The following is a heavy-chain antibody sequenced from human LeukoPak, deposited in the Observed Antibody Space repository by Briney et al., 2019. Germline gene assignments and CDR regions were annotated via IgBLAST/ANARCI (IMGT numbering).Heavy chain of an antibody. D-gene: IGHD1-1*01. Sequence: GGPLRLSCGASGFIFTNYAVTGVRQAPGKGLEWVSVISCRASNTDFADSVKGRFTISRETSKHTLSLQINVRKAEDTSIYYCATLVRTGTTPTDYWGQGTLVTVSS. V-gene: IGHV3-23*01. CDR3: ATLVRTGTTPTDY. CDR1: GFIFTNYA. J-gene: IGHJ4*02. CDR2: ISCRASNT.